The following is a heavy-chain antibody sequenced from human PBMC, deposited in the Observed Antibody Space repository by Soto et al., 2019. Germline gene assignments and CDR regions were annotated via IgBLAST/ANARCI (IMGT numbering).Heavy chain of an antibody. J-gene: IGHJ3*02. CDR2: IKSKTDGGAT. CDR1: GFTFSNAW. CDR3: TTAFFLRSYDAFDI. V-gene: IGHV3-15*01. Sequence: PGGSLRLSCAASGFTFSNAWMSWVRQAPGKGLEWVGRIKSKTDGGATDYAAPVKGRFTISRDDSKNTLYLQMNSLKTEDTAVYYRTTAFFLRSYDAFDIWGQGTMVTVSS. D-gene: IGHD4-17*01.